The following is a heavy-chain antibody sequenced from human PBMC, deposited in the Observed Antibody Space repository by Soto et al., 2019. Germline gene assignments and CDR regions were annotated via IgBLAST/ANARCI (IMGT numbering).Heavy chain of an antibody. J-gene: IGHJ4*02. Sequence: QITLKESGPTLVKPTQTLTLTCSFSGFSLRTTGVGVGWIRQPPGKALEWLALIYWNDDKRYSPSLKNSFTITKDTSKNQVVLTMTNMDPVDTATYYCIHGTDYFDYWGQGVLVTVSS. CDR2: IYWNDDK. CDR3: IHGTDYFDY. V-gene: IGHV2-5*01. CDR1: GFSLRTTGVG.